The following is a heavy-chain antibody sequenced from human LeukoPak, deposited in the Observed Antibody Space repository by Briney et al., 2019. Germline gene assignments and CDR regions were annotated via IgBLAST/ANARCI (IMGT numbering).Heavy chain of an antibody. D-gene: IGHD3-22*01. Sequence: GGSLRLSCAASGFSFSDYYMSWIRQAPGKGLEWVSYISSSGSTIYYADSVKGRFTISRDNAKNSLFLQMNNLRAEDTAVYYCARDSSGYCSLYWGQGTLVTVSS. V-gene: IGHV3-11*01. CDR3: ARDSSGYCSLY. CDR1: GFSFSDYY. J-gene: IGHJ4*02. CDR2: ISSSGSTI.